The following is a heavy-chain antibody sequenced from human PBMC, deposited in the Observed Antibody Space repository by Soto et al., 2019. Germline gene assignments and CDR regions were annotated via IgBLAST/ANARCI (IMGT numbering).Heavy chain of an antibody. Sequence: ASVKVSCKASGGTFSNLAINWVRQAPGQGLEWMGVITPLGGAADYAQKFQGRVTITTDTSTTTVYMELSRLRSEDTAVYYCARAIYCSGGSCYFHYYYYGMDVWGQGTTVTVSS. CDR2: ITPLGGAA. V-gene: IGHV1-69*05. CDR1: GGTFSNLA. J-gene: IGHJ6*02. CDR3: ARAIYCSGGSCYFHYYYYGMDV. D-gene: IGHD2-15*01.